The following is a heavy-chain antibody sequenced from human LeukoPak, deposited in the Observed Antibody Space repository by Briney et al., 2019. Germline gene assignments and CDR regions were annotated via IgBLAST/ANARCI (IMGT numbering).Heavy chain of an antibody. D-gene: IGHD5-12*01. Sequence: GGSLRLSCVASGFTFSSYSMNWVRQAPGKGLEWVANIRYDGSEKYYVDSVKGRFTISRDNAKNSLYLQMNSLRAEDTAVYYCARWVDYDAFDIWGQGTMVTVSS. CDR2: IRYDGSEK. J-gene: IGHJ3*02. CDR3: ARWVDYDAFDI. CDR1: GFTFSSYS. V-gene: IGHV3-7*01.